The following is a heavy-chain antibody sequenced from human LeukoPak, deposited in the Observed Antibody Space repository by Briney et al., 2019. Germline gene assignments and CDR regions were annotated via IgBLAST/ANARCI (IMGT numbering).Heavy chain of an antibody. D-gene: IGHD1-26*01. V-gene: IGHV3-30*03. CDR2: ISYDGSDK. CDR1: GFTFSTYG. CDR3: ATPLVGAILHYFDY. J-gene: IGHJ4*02. Sequence: RSGGSLRLSCAASGFTFSTYGLHWVRQAPGKGLEWVAVISYDGSDKYYADSVKGRFTISRDNSKNTLYLQMNSLRAEDTAVYYCATPLVGAILHYFDYWGQGTLVTVSS.